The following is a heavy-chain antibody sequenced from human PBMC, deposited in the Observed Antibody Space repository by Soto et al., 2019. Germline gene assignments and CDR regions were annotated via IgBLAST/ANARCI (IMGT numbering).Heavy chain of an antibody. CDR3: ARGVNGYDPFDY. J-gene: IGHJ4*02. CDR2: ISCNRVTT. Sequence: HPGGSLRLSCAASGFTFSSYSMNWVRQAPGKGLEYVSYISCNRVTTYYAKSVKGRFTISRDNAKNTLYLQMGSLRPEDMAVYYCARGVNGYDPFDYWGQGTXVTVSS. CDR1: GFTFSSYS. V-gene: IGHV3-64*01. D-gene: IGHD5-12*01.